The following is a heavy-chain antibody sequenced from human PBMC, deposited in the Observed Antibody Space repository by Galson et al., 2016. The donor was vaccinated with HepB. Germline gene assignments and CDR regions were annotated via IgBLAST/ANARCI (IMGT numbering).Heavy chain of an antibody. Sequence: SLRLSCAASGFTFNSYWMSWVRLAPGKGLEWVANINQDGSEKYYVDFVKGRFTISRDKAKNSLYLQMNSLRAEDTAVYYCAREQVPPAWESYYYSYYYGLDVWGQGTTVTVSS. CDR3: AREQVPPAWESYYYSYYYGLDV. CDR2: INQDGSEK. CDR1: GFTFNSYW. V-gene: IGHV3-7*03. D-gene: IGHD2-2*01. J-gene: IGHJ6*02.